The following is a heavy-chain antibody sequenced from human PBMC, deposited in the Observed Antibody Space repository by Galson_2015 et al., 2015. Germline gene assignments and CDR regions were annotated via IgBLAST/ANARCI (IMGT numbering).Heavy chain of an antibody. J-gene: IGHJ3*02. V-gene: IGHV4-30-2*01. Sequence: TLSLPCGVSGGSISSGGYSWPWIRPPPGQGLEWIGNISQGGSTSHTPSLKSRVTMSIDRSKNQFSLRLTSVADADTAIYYCARGRPAFDIWGKGTRVTVSS. CDR3: ARGRPAFDI. CDR2: ISQGGST. CDR1: GGSISSGGYS.